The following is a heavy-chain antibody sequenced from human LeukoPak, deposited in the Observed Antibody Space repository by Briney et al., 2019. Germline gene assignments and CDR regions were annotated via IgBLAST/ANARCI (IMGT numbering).Heavy chain of an antibody. Sequence: SETLSLTCTVSGGSISSGDYYWSWIRQPPGKSLEWIGYIYYSGSTYYNPSLKSRVTISVDTSKNQFSLKLSSVTAADTAVYYCARVSRIAAAGTPNYWGQGTLVTVSS. D-gene: IGHD6-13*01. CDR3: ARVSRIAAAGTPNY. CDR1: GGSISSGDYY. CDR2: IYYSGST. V-gene: IGHV4-30-4*01. J-gene: IGHJ4*02.